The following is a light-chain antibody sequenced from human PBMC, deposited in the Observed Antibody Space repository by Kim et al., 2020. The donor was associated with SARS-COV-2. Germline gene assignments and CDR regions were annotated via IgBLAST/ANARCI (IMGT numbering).Light chain of an antibody. CDR2: DVS. CDR1: SSDVGGYKY. V-gene: IGLV2-14*03. Sequence: QSALTQPASVSGSPGQSITISCTGTSSDVGGYKYVSWYQQHPGKAPKLMIYDVSNRPSGVSNRFSGSKSGNTASLTISGLQAEDEADYYCSSYTSSTTRVFGGGTKRTVL. CDR3: SSYTSSTTRV. J-gene: IGLJ3*02.